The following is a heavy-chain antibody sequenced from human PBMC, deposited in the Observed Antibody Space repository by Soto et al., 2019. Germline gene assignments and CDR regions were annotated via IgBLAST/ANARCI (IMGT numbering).Heavy chain of an antibody. V-gene: IGHV3-33*01. D-gene: IGHD2-21*01. Sequence: QVQLVESGGGVVQPGRSLRLSCAASGFTFSSYGMHWVREAPGKGLEWVAVIWYDGSNKYYADSVKGRFTISRDNSKNTLYLQMNSLRAEDTAVYYCARDNRHSLDYWGQGTLVTVSS. J-gene: IGHJ4*02. CDR2: IWYDGSNK. CDR3: ARDNRHSLDY. CDR1: GFTFSSYG.